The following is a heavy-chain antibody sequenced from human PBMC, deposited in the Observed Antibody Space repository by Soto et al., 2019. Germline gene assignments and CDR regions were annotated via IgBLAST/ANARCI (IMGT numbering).Heavy chain of an antibody. V-gene: IGHV3-21*01. CDR3: ARMRGNYRPGGMDV. J-gene: IGHJ6*02. D-gene: IGHD3-16*01. Sequence: EVQLVESGGGLVEPGGSLRLSCAASGFTFSSYSMNWVRQAPGKGLEWVSSITSSSTYIYYADSVKGRFTISRDNAKNSLYLQMNSLRAEDTAVYYCARMRGNYRPGGMDVWGQGTTVTVSS. CDR2: ITSSSTYI. CDR1: GFTFSSYS.